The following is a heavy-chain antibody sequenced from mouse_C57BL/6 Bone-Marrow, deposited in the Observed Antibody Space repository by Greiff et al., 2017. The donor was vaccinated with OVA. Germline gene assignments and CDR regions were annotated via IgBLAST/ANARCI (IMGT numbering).Heavy chain of an antibody. V-gene: IGHV1-72*01. CDR1: GYTFTSYW. J-gene: IGHJ3*01. D-gene: IGHD2-12*01. CDR2: IDPNRGGT. CDR3: ASAYYSPWFAY. Sequence: QVQLQQPGAELVKPGASVKLSCKASGYTFTSYWMHWVKQRPGRGLEWIGRIDPNRGGTKYNEKFKSKATLTVDKPSRTAYMQLSRLTSEDSAVYYCASAYYSPWFAYWGQGTLVTVSA.